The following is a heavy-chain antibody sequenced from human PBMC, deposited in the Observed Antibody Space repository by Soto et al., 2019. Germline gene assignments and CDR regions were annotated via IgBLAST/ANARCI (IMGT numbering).Heavy chain of an antibody. Sequence: QVQLQQWGAGLLKPSETLSLTCAVYGGSFSGYYWSWIRQPPGKGLEWIGEINHSGSTNYNPSLKSRVTISVDTSKNQFSLKLSSVTAADTAVYYCARGPSSIAARRWFDPWGQGTLVTVSS. V-gene: IGHV4-34*01. J-gene: IGHJ5*02. CDR3: ARGPSSIAARRWFDP. CDR2: INHSGST. D-gene: IGHD6-6*01. CDR1: GGSFSGYY.